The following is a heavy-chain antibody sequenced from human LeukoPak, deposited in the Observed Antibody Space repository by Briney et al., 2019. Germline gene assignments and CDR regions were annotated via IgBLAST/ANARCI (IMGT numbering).Heavy chain of an antibody. CDR1: GFTFSNAW. D-gene: IGHD3-16*01. CDR2: INSKTDGGTT. CDR3: ATSLGYYDISPFDY. J-gene: IGHJ4*02. V-gene: IGHV3-15*01. Sequence: AGSLRLSCAASGFTFSNAWMTWVRQAPGQELKWVGHINSKTDGGTTDYAAPVKVRFTISRYDSENSLYLQMERLKAEDTAVYHCATSLGYYDISPFDYWGQGTLVTVSS.